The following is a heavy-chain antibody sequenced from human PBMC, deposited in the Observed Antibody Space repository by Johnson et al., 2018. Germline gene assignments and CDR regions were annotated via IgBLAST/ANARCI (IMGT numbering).Heavy chain of an antibody. CDR1: GGTFTSYA. V-gene: IGHV1-69*01. D-gene: IGHD2-15*01. CDR2: IIPIFGTA. CDR3: ASAAEVGPRDAFDI. Sequence: EQLVESGAEVKKPGSSVKVSCKASGGTFTSYAFSWVRQAPGQGLEWVGGIIPIFGTADYAQRFQGRVMITADESTSTAYMERSSLRSEDTAVYFCASAAEVGPRDAFDIWGQGTMVTVSS. J-gene: IGHJ3*02.